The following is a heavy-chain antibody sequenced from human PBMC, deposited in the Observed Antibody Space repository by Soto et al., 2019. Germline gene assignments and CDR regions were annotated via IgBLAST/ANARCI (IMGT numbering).Heavy chain of an antibody. V-gene: IGHV3-7*01. CDR3: ARNQGGSYPDAYAI. Sequence: GSLRLSCAASGFTFSGYRMSWVRQAPGKGLEWVANIKQDGSEKYYVDSVKGRFTISRDNAKNSLYLQMNSLRAEDTAVYYCARNQGGSYPDAYAIWSQGTTVLVSS. D-gene: IGHD1-26*01. CDR2: IKQDGSEK. J-gene: IGHJ3*02. CDR1: GFTFSGYR.